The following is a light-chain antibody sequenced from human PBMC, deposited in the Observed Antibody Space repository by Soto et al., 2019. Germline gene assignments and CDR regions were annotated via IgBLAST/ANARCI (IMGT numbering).Light chain of an antibody. CDR1: QSVSSSY. Sequence: EIVLTQSPGTLSLSPGERATLSCRTSQSVSSSYVAWYQQKPGQTPRLLIDGASTRATGIPDRFSGSGSGTDFTLNISRLEPEDFAVYYCQQYGSSLFTFGPGTTVASK. J-gene: IGKJ3*01. CDR2: GAS. V-gene: IGKV3-20*01. CDR3: QQYGSSLFT.